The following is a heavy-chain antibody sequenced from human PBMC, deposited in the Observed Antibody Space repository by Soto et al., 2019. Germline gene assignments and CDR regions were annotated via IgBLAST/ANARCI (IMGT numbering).Heavy chain of an antibody. J-gene: IGHJ6*02. CDR1: GYTFTNYA. D-gene: IGHD3-10*01. V-gene: IGHV1-3*01. Sequence: QVQLVQSGAEVKKPGASVKVSCKASGYTFTNYAMHWVRQAPGQRLEWMGWINAGYGNTKYSQKFQGRVTITRDTSAGTAYMELSSLRSEDTAVYYCARGPLLWGDVWGQGTTVTVSS. CDR3: ARGPLLWGDV. CDR2: INAGYGNT.